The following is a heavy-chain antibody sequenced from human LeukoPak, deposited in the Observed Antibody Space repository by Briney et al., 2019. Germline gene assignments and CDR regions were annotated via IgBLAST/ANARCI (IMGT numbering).Heavy chain of an antibody. V-gene: IGHV4-59*12. Sequence: SETLSLTCTVSGGSISSYYWSWIRQPPGKGLEWIGYIYYSGSTNYNPSLKSRVTMSVDTSKNQFSLKLSSVTAADTAVYYCARTAVARFDPWGQGTLVTVSS. J-gene: IGHJ5*02. CDR2: IYYSGST. D-gene: IGHD6-19*01. CDR3: ARTAVARFDP. CDR1: GGSISSYY.